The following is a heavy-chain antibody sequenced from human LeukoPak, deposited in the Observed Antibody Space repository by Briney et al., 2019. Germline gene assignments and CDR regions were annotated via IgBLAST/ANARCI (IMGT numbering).Heavy chain of an antibody. CDR1: GFTFSTYR. J-gene: IGHJ4*02. CDR2: IKQDGSET. V-gene: IGHV3-7*01. D-gene: IGHD2-8*02. CDR3: ARHTGPYSNY. Sequence: GGSRILSCAASGFTFSTYRMTWLRQAPGKGLEWVANIKQDGSETYYVDSVKGRFTISRDNAKNSLYLQMNSLRAEDTAVYYCARHTGPYSNYWGPETLVTVSS.